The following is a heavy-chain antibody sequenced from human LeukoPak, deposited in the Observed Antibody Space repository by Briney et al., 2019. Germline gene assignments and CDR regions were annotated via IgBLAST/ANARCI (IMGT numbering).Heavy chain of an antibody. CDR2: ISSSSSYI. CDR3: ARGDRSGGPYGMDV. Sequence: PGGSLRLSCAASGFTFSSYSMNWVRQAPGKGLEWVSSISSSSSYIYYADSVRGRFTISRDNAKNSLYLQMNSLRAEDTAVYFCARGDRSGGPYGMDVWGQGTTVIVSS. CDR1: GFTFSSYS. J-gene: IGHJ6*02. V-gene: IGHV3-21*01. D-gene: IGHD5-12*01.